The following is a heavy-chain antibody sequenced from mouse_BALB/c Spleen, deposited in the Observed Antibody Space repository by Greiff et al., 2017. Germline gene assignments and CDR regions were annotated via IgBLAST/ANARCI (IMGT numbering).Heavy chain of an antibody. V-gene: IGHV1-7*01. J-gene: IGHJ3*01. CDR3: ARGGGIPPFAY. CDR1: GYTFTSYW. Sequence: QVQLQQSGAELAKPGASVKMSCKASGYTFTSYWMHWVKQRPGQGLEWIGYINPSTGYTEYNQKFKDKATLTADKSSSTAYMQLSSLTSEDSAVYYCARGGGIPPFAYWGQGTLVTVSA. CDR2: INPSTGYT.